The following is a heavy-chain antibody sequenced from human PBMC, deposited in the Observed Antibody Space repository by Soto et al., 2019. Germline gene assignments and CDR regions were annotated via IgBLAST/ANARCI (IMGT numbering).Heavy chain of an antibody. V-gene: IGHV1-2*04. CDR1: GYTFTGYY. J-gene: IGHJ4*02. CDR3: ASSRGYSGYDSHAPFDY. Sequence: GASVKVSCKASGYTFTGYYMHWVRQAPGQGFEWMGWINPNSGGTNYAQKFQGWVTMTRDTSISTAYMELSRLRSDDTAVYYCASSRGYSGYDSHAPFDYWGQGTLVTVSS. CDR2: INPNSGGT. D-gene: IGHD5-12*01.